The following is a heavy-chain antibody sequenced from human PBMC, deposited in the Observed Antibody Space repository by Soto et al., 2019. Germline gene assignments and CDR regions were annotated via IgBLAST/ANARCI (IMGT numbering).Heavy chain of an antibody. CDR1: GGTFSSYA. D-gene: IGHD5-18*01. CDR2: IIPIFGTA. V-gene: IGHV1-69*01. CDR3: ARGRFGYSYALGPVNWFAP. J-gene: IGHJ5*02. Sequence: QVQRVQSGAEVKKPGSSVKVSCKASGGTFSSYAISWVRQAPGQGLEWMGGIIPIFGTANYAQKFQGRVTITADESTSTAYMELSSLRSEDSAVYYCARGRFGYSYALGPVNWFAPWGQGTLVTVSS.